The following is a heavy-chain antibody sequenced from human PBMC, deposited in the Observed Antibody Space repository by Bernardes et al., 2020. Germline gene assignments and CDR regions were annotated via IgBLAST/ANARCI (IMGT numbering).Heavy chain of an antibody. D-gene: IGHD3-22*01. Sequence: GGSLRLSCAASGFTFRSYWMTWVRQAPGKGLEWVANIKQDGSEKYYVDSVKGRFTISRDNTKSSLYLQMNSLRAEDTAVYYCVREFSGYYLDWGQGTLVTVSS. V-gene: IGHV3-7*01. CDR3: VREFSGYYLD. CDR2: IKQDGSEK. CDR1: GFTFRSYW. J-gene: IGHJ4*02.